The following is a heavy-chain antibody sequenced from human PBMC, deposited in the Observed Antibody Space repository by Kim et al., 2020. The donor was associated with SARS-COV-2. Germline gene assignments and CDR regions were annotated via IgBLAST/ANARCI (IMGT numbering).Heavy chain of an antibody. J-gene: IGHJ4*02. V-gene: IGHV1-3*01. CDR2: INPGNGKT. CDR1: GYTFTSYT. D-gene: IGHD3-10*01. CDR3: ARDISRVVYGSGSYYDY. Sequence: ASLKVSCKASGYTFTSYTMHWVRQAPVQRLEWMGWINPGNGKTKYSQKFQGRITITSGTSASTVYMELSSLRSEETAVYYRARDISRVVYGSGSYYDYWGQGTLVTASS.